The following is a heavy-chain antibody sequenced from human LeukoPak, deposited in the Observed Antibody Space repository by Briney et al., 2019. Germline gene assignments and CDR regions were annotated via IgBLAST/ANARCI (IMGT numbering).Heavy chain of an antibody. CDR2: IGTAGDT. J-gene: IGHJ4*02. CDR1: GFTFSSYD. CDR3: ARDLGIVGANPLDY. V-gene: IGHV3-13*01. D-gene: IGHD1-26*01. Sequence: GGSLRLSCAASGFTFSSYDMHWVRQATGKGLEWVSAIGTAGDTYYPGSVKGRFTISRENAKNSLYLQMNSLRAEDTAVYYCARDLGIVGANPLDYWGQGTLVTVSS.